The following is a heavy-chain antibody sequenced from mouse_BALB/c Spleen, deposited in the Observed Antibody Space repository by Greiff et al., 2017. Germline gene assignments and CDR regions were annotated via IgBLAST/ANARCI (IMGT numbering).Heavy chain of an antibody. CDR2: IWSGGST. V-gene: IGHV2-4-1*01. Sequence: VKLMESGPGLVQPSQSLSITCTVSGFSLTSYGVHWVRQSPGKGLEWLGVIWSGGSTDYNAAFISRLSISKDNSKSQVFFKMNSLQADDTAIYYWARNWSTTAVAREYYFDYWGQGTTLTVSS. CDR3: ARNWSTTAVAREYYFDY. D-gene: IGHD1-1*01. CDR1: GFSLTSYG. J-gene: IGHJ2*01.